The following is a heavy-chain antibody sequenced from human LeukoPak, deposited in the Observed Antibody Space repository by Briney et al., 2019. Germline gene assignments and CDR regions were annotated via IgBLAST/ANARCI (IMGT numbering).Heavy chain of an antibody. CDR1: GYTFTSYD. CDR3: ARGGYSSSWGAFDI. CDR2: MNPNSGNT. D-gene: IGHD6-13*01. V-gene: IGHV1-8*03. Sequence: ASVKVSCKASGYTFTSYDINWVRQAPGQGLEWMGWMNPNSGNTGYAQKFQGRVTITRNTSISTAYMELSSLRSEDTAVYYCARGGYSSSWGAFDIWGQGTMVTVSS. J-gene: IGHJ3*02.